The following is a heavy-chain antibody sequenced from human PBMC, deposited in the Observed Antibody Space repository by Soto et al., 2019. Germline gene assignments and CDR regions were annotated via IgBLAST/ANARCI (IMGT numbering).Heavy chain of an antibody. CDR1: GFTFSSYS. V-gene: IGHV3-21*01. J-gene: IGHJ4*02. CDR2: ISSSSSYI. Sequence: PGGSLRLSCAASGFTFSSYSMYWVRQAPGKGLEWVSSISSSSSYIYYADSVKGRFTISRDNAKNSLYLQMNSLRAEDTAVYYCARDWDSGSYTSAAPYWGQGTLVTVSS. CDR3: ARDWDSGSYTSAAPY. D-gene: IGHD1-26*01.